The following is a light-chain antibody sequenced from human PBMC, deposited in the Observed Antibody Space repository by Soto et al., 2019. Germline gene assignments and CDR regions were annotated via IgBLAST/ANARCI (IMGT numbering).Light chain of an antibody. Sequence: EIVLTQSPATLSLSPGERATLSCRASQNVKSYLAWYQQKPGQPPRLLIYDASTRATGIPARFSGSGSGTDVTLTISSLEPEDLAVYYCQQRINWPPLTFGGGTKVEIK. J-gene: IGKJ4*01. V-gene: IGKV3-11*01. CDR3: QQRINWPPLT. CDR1: QNVKSY. CDR2: DAS.